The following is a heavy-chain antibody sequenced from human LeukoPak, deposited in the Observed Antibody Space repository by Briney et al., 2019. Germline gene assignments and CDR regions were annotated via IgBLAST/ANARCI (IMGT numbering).Heavy chain of an antibody. CDR2: SNAGNGNT. CDR1: GYIFTSYA. Sequence: ASVKVSCKASGYIFTSYAMHWVRQAPGQRLEWMGWSNAGNGNTKYSHKFQGRVTITRDTSASTAYMELSSLRSEDTAVYYCARSKAVLLWFGESDYWGQGTLVTVSS. V-gene: IGHV1-3*01. CDR3: ARSKAVLLWFGESDY. J-gene: IGHJ4*02. D-gene: IGHD3-10*01.